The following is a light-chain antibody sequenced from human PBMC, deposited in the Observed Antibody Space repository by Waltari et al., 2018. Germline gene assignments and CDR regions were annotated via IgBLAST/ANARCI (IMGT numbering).Light chain of an antibody. V-gene: IGLV2-14*01. CDR3: SSYTSSSTDV. J-gene: IGLJ1*01. Sequence: QSALTQPASVSGSPGQSITISCTGTSSDVGGYNYVSWYQQHPGKAPKLMIYDGSKRPSGVSNRFSGSKSGNTASLTSSGLQAEDEADYYCSSYTSSSTDVFGTGTKVTVL. CDR1: SSDVGGYNY. CDR2: DGS.